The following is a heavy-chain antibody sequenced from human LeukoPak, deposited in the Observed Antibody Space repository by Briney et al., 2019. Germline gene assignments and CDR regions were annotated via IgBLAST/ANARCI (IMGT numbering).Heavy chain of an antibody. D-gene: IGHD1-26*01. CDR2: MNPNSGNT. J-gene: IGHJ4*02. V-gene: IGHV1-8*01. Sequence: GASVKVSCKASGYTFTSYDINWVRQATGQGHEWMGWMNPNSGNTGYAKKFQGRVTMTRTTSITTAYMELSSLRSEDTAVYYCARGGVGVGATPADYWGQGTLVTVSS. CDR1: GYTFTSYD. CDR3: ARGGVGVGATPADY.